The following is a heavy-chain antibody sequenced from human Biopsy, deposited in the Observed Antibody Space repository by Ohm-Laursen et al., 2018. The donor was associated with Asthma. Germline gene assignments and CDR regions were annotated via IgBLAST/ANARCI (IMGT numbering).Heavy chain of an antibody. V-gene: IGHV3-30*03. Sequence: SLRLSCAASGFTLTTYAIHWVRQAPGKGLEWVAVISYDGSTKYSVDSVMGRFIVSRDMSKNILSLQMNSLRTEDTAVYYCARDVVWFREVGGMDVWGQGTTVTVSS. CDR3: ARDVVWFREVGGMDV. J-gene: IGHJ6*02. CDR1: GFTLTTYA. CDR2: ISYDGSTK. D-gene: IGHD3-10*01.